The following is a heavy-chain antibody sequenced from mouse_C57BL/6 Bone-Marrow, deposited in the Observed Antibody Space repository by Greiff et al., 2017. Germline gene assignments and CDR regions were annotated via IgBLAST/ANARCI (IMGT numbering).Heavy chain of an antibody. D-gene: IGHD3-2*02. J-gene: IGHJ2*01. CDR2: ISSGGSYT. CDR1: GFTFSSYG. V-gene: IGHV5-6*02. Sequence: EVMLVESGGDLVKPGGSLKLSCAASGFTFSSYGMSWVRQTPDNMLEWVATISSGGSYTYYPDSVKGRFTISRDNAKNTLYLQMSSLKSEDTAMYYCARRDSSGPYFDYWGQGTTLTVSS. CDR3: ARRDSSGPYFDY.